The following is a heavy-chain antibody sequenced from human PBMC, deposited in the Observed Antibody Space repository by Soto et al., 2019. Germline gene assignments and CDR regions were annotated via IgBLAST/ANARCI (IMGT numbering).Heavy chain of an antibody. V-gene: IGHV3-21*01. CDR1: GFAFNSYT. J-gene: IGHJ4*02. CDR2: ISSSDTYI. Sequence: EVQLVESGGGLVKPGGSLRLSCAASGFAFNSYTMKWVRQAPGKELEWVSSISSSDTYIYYAASVKGRFTISRDNAKNSLYLQMKSLRAEDTAVYYCASSPSFTSPVDYWGQGTQVTVSS. CDR3: ASSPSFTSPVDY.